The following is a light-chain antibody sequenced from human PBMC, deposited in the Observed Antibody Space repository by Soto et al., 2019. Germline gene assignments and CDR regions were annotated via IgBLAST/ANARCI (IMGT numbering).Light chain of an antibody. CDR2: GAS. Sequence: EIVLTQSPGTLSLSPGESATLSCRASQSVSSSQVAWYQLKPGQAPMLLIYGASSGATGIPYRFSGVGSEKDFTLPISSLEPDDFAVYSCQQYATSPHTFGQGTKLEIK. CDR1: QSVSSSQ. J-gene: IGKJ2*01. CDR3: QQYATSPHT. V-gene: IGKV3-20*01.